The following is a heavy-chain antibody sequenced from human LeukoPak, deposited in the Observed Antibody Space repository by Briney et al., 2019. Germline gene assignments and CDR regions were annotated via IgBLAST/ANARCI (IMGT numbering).Heavy chain of an antibody. V-gene: IGHV3-7*01. J-gene: IGHJ4*02. D-gene: IGHD3-22*01. Sequence: GGSLRLSCAASGFTFTNYWMSWVRQAPGKGLELVANIKQDRSEKYYVDSVKGRFTISRDNAKKSLYLQMNSLRAEDTAVYYCARDLYRIVVVPHYFDYWGQGTLVTVSS. CDR1: GFTFTNYW. CDR2: IKQDRSEK. CDR3: ARDLYRIVVVPHYFDY.